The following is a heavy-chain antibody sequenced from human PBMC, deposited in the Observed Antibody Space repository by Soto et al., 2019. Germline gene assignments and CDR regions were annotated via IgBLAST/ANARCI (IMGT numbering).Heavy chain of an antibody. CDR3: ARAIVVVTNFDY. V-gene: IGHV3-30-3*01. J-gene: IGHJ4*02. D-gene: IGHD3-22*01. Sequence: QVQLVESGGGVVQPGRSLRLSCAASGFTFSSYAMHWVRQAPGKGLEWVAVISYDGSNKYYADSVKGRFTISRDNSKNTRYLQMNSLSAEDTAVYYWARAIVVVTNFDYWGQGTLVTVSS. CDR2: ISYDGSNK. CDR1: GFTFSSYA.